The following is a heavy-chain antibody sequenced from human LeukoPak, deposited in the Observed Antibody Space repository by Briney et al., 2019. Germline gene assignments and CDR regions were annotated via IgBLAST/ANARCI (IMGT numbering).Heavy chain of an antibody. D-gene: IGHD1-26*01. CDR2: IYPGDSDT. Sequence: PGGSLRLSCAASGFTFSSYAMSWVRQAPGKGLEWMGIIYPGDSDTRYSPSFQGQVTISADKSISTAYLQWSSLKASDTAMYYCARQGVKSGNWGQGTLVTVSS. CDR3: ARQGVKSGN. V-gene: IGHV5-51*01. CDR1: GFTFSSYA. J-gene: IGHJ4*02.